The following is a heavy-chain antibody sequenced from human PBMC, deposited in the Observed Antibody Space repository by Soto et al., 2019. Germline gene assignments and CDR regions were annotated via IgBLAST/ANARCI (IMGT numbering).Heavy chain of an antibody. CDR3: ARVGPSSIAARPYWFDP. D-gene: IGHD6-6*01. J-gene: IGHJ5*02. Sequence: GGSLRLSCAASGFTFSSYWMSWVRQAPGKGLEWVANIKQDGSEKYYVDSVKGRFTISRDNAKNSLYLQMNSLRAEDPAVYYCARVGPSSIAARPYWFDPWGQGTLVTVSS. CDR2: IKQDGSEK. V-gene: IGHV3-7*01. CDR1: GFTFSSYW.